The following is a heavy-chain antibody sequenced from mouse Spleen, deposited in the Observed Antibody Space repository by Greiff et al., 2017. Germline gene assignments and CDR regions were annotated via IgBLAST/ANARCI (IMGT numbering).Heavy chain of an antibody. J-gene: IGHJ2*01. CDR3: ARSYGNYGDY. D-gene: IGHD2-10*02. V-gene: IGHV1-82*01. CDR2: IYPGDGDT. Sequence: VKLMESGPELVKPGASVKISCKASGYAFSSSWMNWVKQRPGKGLEWIGRIYPGDGDTNYNGKFKGKATLTADKSSSTAYMQLSSLTSEDSAVYFCARSYGNYGDYWGQGTTLTVSS. CDR1: GYAFSSSW.